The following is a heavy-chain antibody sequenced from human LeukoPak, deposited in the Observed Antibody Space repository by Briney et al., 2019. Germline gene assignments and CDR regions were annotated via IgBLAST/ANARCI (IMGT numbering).Heavy chain of an antibody. Sequence: PSETLSLTCAVYSVSFSGYYWSWIRQPPGKGLEWIGEINHSGSTNYNPSLKSRVTISVDTSKNQFSLKLSSVTAADTAVYYCARLADYYDSSGSFDYWGQGTLVTVSS. J-gene: IGHJ4*02. D-gene: IGHD3-22*01. CDR1: SVSFSGYY. CDR2: INHSGST. CDR3: ARLADYYDSSGSFDY. V-gene: IGHV4-34*01.